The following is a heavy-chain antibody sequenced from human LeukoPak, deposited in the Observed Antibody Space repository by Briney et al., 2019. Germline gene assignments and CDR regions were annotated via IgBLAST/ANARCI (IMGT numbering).Heavy chain of an antibody. D-gene: IGHD4-17*01. CDR2: INHSGST. V-gene: IGHV4-34*01. Sequence: PSETLSLTCAVYGGSFSGYYRSWIRQPPGKGLEWIGEINHSGSTNYNPSLKSRVTISVDTSKNQFSLKLSSVTAADTAVYYCARVFDYGEYRDWFDPWGQGTLVTVSS. J-gene: IGHJ5*02. CDR1: GGSFSGYY. CDR3: ARVFDYGEYRDWFDP.